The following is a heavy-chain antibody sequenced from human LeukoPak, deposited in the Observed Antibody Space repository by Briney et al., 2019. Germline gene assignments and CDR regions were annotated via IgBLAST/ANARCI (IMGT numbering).Heavy chain of an antibody. Sequence: GGSLRLSCAASGFTFSSYAMHWARQAPGKGLEWVAVISYDGSNKYYADSVKGRFTISRDNSKNTLYLQMNSLRAEDTAVYYCARGALDTIFGVVIIYYFDYWGQGTLVTVSS. CDR2: ISYDGSNK. V-gene: IGHV3-30-3*01. CDR3: ARGALDTIFGVVIIYYFDY. D-gene: IGHD3-3*01. CDR1: GFTFSSYA. J-gene: IGHJ4*02.